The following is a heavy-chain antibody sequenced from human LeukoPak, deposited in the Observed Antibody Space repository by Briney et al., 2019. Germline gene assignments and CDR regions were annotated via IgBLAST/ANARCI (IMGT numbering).Heavy chain of an antibody. CDR1: GFTFSSYA. V-gene: IGHV3-33*08. CDR2: IWYDGSNK. CDR3: ARRDRWVAFDI. J-gene: IGHJ3*02. D-gene: IGHD4-23*01. Sequence: GGSLRLSCAASGFTFSSYAMSWVRQAPGKGLEWVAVIWYDGSNKYYADSVKGRFTISRHNSKNTLYLQMNSLRAEDTAVYYCARRDRWVAFDIWGQGTMVTVSS.